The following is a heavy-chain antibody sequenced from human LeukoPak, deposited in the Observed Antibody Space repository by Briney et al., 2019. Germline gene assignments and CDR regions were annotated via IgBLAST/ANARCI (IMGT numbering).Heavy chain of an antibody. CDR3: ARTYYYGSGSYSLDY. CDR1: GGSISSYY. V-gene: IGHV4-59*01. D-gene: IGHD3-10*01. J-gene: IGHJ4*02. Sequence: PSETLSLTCTVSGGSISSYYWRWIRQPPGKGLEWIGYIYYSGSTNYNPSLKSRVTISVDTSKNQFSLKLSSVTAADTAVYYCARTYYYGSGSYSLDYWGQGTLVTVSS. CDR2: IYYSGST.